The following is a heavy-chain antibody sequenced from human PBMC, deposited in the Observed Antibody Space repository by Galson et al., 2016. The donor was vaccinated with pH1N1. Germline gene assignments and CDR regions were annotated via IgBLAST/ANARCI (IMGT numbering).Heavy chain of an antibody. V-gene: IGHV7-4-1*01. J-gene: IGHJ6*02. CDR3: ATYGDGRLHVGDLLGGRYQYYGMDV. D-gene: IGHD3-10*01. Sequence: SVKVSCKASGYTFTNYAMNRVRQAPGQGLDWMGWINTNTGNPTYVQGLTGRFVFYSHTSVSTAYLQIRGLKAEDTAVCYCATYGDGRLHVGDLLGGRYQYYGMDVWGQGTTVTVSS. CDR1: GYTFTNYA. CDR2: INTNTGNP.